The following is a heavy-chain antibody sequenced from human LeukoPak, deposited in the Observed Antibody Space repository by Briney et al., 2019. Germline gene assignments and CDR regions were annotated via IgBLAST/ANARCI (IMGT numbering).Heavy chain of an antibody. CDR2: ISGNSVTI. CDR3: AKILSGTYSFDL. J-gene: IGHJ4*02. Sequence: GESLRLSCTASGSTFSTYPMTWVRQAPGQGLEWVSAISGNSVTIYYADSVKGRFTISRDNSKNTLYLQMYSLRAEDTAIYYCAKILSGTYSFDLWGQGTLVTVSS. CDR1: GSTFSTYP. D-gene: IGHD1-26*01. V-gene: IGHV3-23*01.